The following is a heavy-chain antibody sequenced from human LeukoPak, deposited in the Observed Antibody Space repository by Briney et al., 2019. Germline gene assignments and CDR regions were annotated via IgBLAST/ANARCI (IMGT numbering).Heavy chain of an antibody. J-gene: IGHJ6*02. CDR3: ARHDTAMATDYGMDV. CDR1: GFTFSSYS. CDR2: ISSRGSTI. V-gene: IGHV3-48*04. D-gene: IGHD5-18*01. Sequence: GGSLRLSCAASGFTFSSYSMNWVRRAPGKGLEWVSYISSRGSTIYYADSVKGRFTISRDNAKNSLYLQMNSLRAEDTAVYYCARHDTAMATDYGMDVWGQGTTVTVSS.